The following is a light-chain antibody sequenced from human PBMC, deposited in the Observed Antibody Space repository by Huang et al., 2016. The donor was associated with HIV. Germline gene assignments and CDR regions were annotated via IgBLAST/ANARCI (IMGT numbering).Light chain of an antibody. Sequence: DIVMTQSPDSLAVSLGERATINCKSSQSVLYSSNNKNYLAWYQQKPGQPPKLLIYWASTRESGVPDRVSGSGSGTDFTLTISNLQAEDVAIYYCQQYYSLPLTFGGGTKVEIK. CDR2: WAS. CDR3: QQYYSLPLT. CDR1: QSVLYSSNNKNY. J-gene: IGKJ4*01. V-gene: IGKV4-1*01.